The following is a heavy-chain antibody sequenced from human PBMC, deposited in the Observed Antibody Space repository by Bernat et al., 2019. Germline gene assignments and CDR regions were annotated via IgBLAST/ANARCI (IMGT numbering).Heavy chain of an antibody. V-gene: IGHV3-30*18. CDR2: ISYDGRDK. CDR1: GFTFSSYG. D-gene: IGHD6-13*01. J-gene: IGHJ4*02. CDR3: AKDRDLGAAAYYFDY. Sequence: VQLVESGGGVVQPGRSLRLSCATSGFTFSSYGIHWVRQAPGKGLEWVAVISYDGRDKKYADSVKGRFTISRDNSKNTLYLQMNSLRAEDTAVYYCAKDRDLGAAAYYFDYWGQGALVTVSS.